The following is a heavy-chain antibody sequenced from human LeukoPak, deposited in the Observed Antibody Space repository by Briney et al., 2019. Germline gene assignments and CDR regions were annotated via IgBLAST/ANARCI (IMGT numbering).Heavy chain of an antibody. CDR3: ARVGDDTDAFDI. Sequence: SETLSLTCTVSGGSISSGGYYWSWIRQHPGKGLEWIGYIYYSGSTYYNPSLKSRVTISVDTSKNQFSLKLSSVTAADTAVYYCARVGDDTDAFDIWGQGTMVTVSS. CDR1: GGSISSGGYY. CDR2: IYYSGST. V-gene: IGHV4-31*03. J-gene: IGHJ3*02. D-gene: IGHD1-26*01.